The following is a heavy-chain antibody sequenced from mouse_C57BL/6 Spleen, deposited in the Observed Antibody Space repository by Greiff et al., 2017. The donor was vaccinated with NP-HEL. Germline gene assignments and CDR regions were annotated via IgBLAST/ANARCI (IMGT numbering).Heavy chain of an antibody. D-gene: IGHD1-1*01. Sequence: VQLKQSGAELVRPGASVKLSCTASGFNIKDYYMHWVKQRPEQGLEWIGRIDPEDGDTEYAPKFQGKATMTADTSSNTAYLQLSSLTSEDTAVYYCTTHGSSPAWFAYWGQGTLVTVSA. V-gene: IGHV14-1*01. CDR2: IDPEDGDT. CDR1: GFNIKDYY. J-gene: IGHJ3*01. CDR3: TTHGSSPAWFAY.